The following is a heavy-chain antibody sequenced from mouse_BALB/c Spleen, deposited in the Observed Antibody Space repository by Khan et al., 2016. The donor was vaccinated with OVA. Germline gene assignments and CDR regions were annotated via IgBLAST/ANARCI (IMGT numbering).Heavy chain of an antibody. V-gene: IGHV9-1*02. J-gene: IGHJ1*01. CDR2: INTYTGEP. CDR1: GYTFTNYG. CDR3: ERTAYYWDSDV. Sequence: QIQLVQSGPELKKPGETVKISCKASGYTFTNYGMNWVKQAPGKGLKWMSWINTYTGEPTYADDFKGRFVFSLETSASTAYLQISNLKNEDMTTYLCERTAYYWDSDVWGAGTTVTVAS.